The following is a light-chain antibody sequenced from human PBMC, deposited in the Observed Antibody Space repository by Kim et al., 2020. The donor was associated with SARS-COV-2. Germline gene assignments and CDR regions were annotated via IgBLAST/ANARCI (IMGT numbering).Light chain of an antibody. Sequence: SYELTQPPSVSVSPGQTARITCSGDALPKQYAYWYQQKPGQAPVLVIYKDSERPSGIPERFSGSSSGTTVTLTISGVQAEDEADYYCQSADSSGYPVVFGGGTQLTVL. J-gene: IGLJ2*01. CDR1: ALPKQY. CDR3: QSADSSGYPVV. V-gene: IGLV3-25*03. CDR2: KDS.